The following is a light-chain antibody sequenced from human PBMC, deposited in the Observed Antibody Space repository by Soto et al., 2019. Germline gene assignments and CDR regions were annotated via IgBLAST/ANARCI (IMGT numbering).Light chain of an antibody. CDR3: QQFSSYPLT. V-gene: IGKV3-20*01. CDR1: QTVRNNY. J-gene: IGKJ4*01. CDR2: DAS. Sequence: EFVLTQSPGPLSLSPGERATLSCMASQTVRNNYLAWYQQKPGQAPRLLIYDASSRATGIPDRFSGGGSGTDFTLTISRLEPEDFAVYYCQQFSSYPLTFGGGTKVDIK.